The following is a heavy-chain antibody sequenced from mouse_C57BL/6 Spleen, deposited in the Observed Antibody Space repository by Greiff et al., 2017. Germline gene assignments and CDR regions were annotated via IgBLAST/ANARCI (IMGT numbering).Heavy chain of an antibody. CDR1: GFSFNTYA. D-gene: IGHD1-1*01. V-gene: IGHV10-1*01. J-gene: IGHJ3*01. CDR3: VRRGTTVGSFAY. CDR2: IRSKSNNYAT. Sequence: EVQLVESGGGLVQPKGSLKLSCAASGFSFNTYAMNWVRQAPGKGLEWVARIRSKSNNYATYYADSVKDRFTISRDDSESMLYLQMNNLKTEDTAMYYCVRRGTTVGSFAYWGQGTLVTVSA.